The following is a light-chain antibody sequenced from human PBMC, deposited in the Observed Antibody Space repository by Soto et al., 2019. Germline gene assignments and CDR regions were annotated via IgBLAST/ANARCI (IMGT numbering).Light chain of an antibody. V-gene: IGKV1-39*01. CDR3: QLNST. CDR2: ATA. J-gene: IGKJ1*01. Sequence: DIQMTQTPPSLSASVGDRVTITCRASQTISSYSNGYQQQPGNAPKLLLYATASLKSGVPTRFSGSRAGTDFSRTISSLQPEDFATHYCQLNSTFGPGTKVEI. CDR1: QTISSY.